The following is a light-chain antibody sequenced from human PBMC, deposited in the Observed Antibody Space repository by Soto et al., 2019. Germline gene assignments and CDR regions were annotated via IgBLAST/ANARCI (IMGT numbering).Light chain of an antibody. V-gene: IGLV2-23*01. CDR3: CSYAGGNTYV. J-gene: IGLJ1*01. Sequence: QSALTQPASVSGSPGQSITIFCTGTSSDVGNYNLVSWYQHHPGEAPQLIVFEDNKRPSGVSNRFSGSKSGNTASLTISGLQAEAEADYYCCSYAGGNTYVFGTGTKLTVL. CDR1: SSDVGNYNL. CDR2: EDN.